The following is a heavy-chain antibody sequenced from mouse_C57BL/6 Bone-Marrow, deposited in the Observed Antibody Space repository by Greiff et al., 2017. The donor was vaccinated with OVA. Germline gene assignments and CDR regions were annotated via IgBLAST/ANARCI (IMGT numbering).Heavy chain of an antibody. V-gene: IGHV1-18*01. Sequence: VQLQQSGTELVKPGASVKIPCKASGYTFTDYNMDWVKQSHGKSLEWIGDINPNNGGTIYNQKFKGKATLTVDKSSSTAYMELRSLTSEDTAVYYCARHYDYGYAMDYWGQGTSVTVSS. CDR2: INPNNGGT. CDR1: GYTFTDYN. CDR3: ARHYDYGYAMDY. D-gene: IGHD2-4*01. J-gene: IGHJ4*01.